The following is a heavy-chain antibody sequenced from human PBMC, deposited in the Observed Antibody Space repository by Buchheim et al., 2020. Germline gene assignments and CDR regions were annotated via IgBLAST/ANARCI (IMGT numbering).Heavy chain of an antibody. J-gene: IGHJ5*02. Sequence: EMHLVESGGGLVKPGTSLTLSRAASGFTFYNAWMIWVRQAPGKGLEWVGRIENKADGGTTAYAAPVTGRFTISRDDSKNTLYLQMNSLKTEDTAVYYCTTYSSHPWGQGTL. CDR3: TTYSSHP. CDR1: GFTFYNAW. D-gene: IGHD4-11*01. CDR2: IENKADGGTT. V-gene: IGHV3-15*04.